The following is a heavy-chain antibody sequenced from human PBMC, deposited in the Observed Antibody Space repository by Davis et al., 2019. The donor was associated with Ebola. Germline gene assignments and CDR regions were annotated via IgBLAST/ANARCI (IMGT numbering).Heavy chain of an antibody. D-gene: IGHD2-2*02. CDR3: AKDDTPMDV. CDR1: GFTFTTYG. J-gene: IGHJ6*02. V-gene: IGHV3-30*02. CDR2: IQYDGSNK. Sequence: GESLKISCVASGFTFTTYGMHWVRQAPGKGPEWVTFIQYDGSNKDYADSVKGRFTISRDNSKNTLYLQINSLRPEDTAVYYCAKDDTPMDVWGPGTTVTVSS.